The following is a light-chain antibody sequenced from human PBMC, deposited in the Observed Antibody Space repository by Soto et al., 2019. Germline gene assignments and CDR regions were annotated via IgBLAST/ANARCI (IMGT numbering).Light chain of an antibody. CDR3: QQRSNWPIT. J-gene: IGKJ5*01. CDR1: QSVSSY. V-gene: IGKV3-11*01. CDR2: DAP. Sequence: EIVLTQSPATLSLSPGERATLSCRASQSVSSYLAWYQRKPGQAPRLLIYDAPNRATGTPARFSGSGSGTDFTLTISSLEPEDFAVYYCQQRSNWPITFGQGTRLEIK.